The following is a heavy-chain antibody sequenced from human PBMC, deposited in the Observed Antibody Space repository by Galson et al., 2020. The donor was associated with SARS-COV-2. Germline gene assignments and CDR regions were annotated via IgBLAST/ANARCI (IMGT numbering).Heavy chain of an antibody. CDR3: ARAVTQVATFDYVDY. J-gene: IGHJ4*02. CDR1: GYTFTSYY. D-gene: IGHD5-12*01. Sequence: ASVKVSCKASGYTFTSYYIHWVRQAPGQGLEWMGIINPGADSPIYAQNFQDRVIMTRDAATSTVYMELSSLRSEDTAVYYCARAVTQVATFDYVDYWGQGTLVTVSS. V-gene: IGHV1-46*01. CDR2: INPGADSP.